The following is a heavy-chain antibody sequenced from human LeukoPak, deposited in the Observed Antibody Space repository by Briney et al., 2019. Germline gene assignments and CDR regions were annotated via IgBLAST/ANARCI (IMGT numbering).Heavy chain of an antibody. Sequence: GASVKVSCKASGGTFSSYAISWVRQAPGQGLEWMGGIIPIFGIANYAQKFQGRVTITTDESTSTAYMELSSLRSEDTAVYYCARQLRFLEWLIFDYWGQGTLVTVSS. J-gene: IGHJ4*02. CDR3: ARQLRFLEWLIFDY. CDR2: IIPIFGIA. V-gene: IGHV1-69*05. D-gene: IGHD3-3*01. CDR1: GGTFSSYA.